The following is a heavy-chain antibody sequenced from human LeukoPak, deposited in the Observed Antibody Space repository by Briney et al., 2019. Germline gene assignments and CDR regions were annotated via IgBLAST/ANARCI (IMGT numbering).Heavy chain of an antibody. Sequence: GGSLRLSCATSAFTFSSYWMHWVRQAPGKGLVWVSRINSDGSSRSYADYVKGRFTISRDDAKNTLYLQLNSLRTEDTAIYYCVREREGRNSEHWGQGTLVTVSS. V-gene: IGHV3-74*01. CDR2: INSDGSSR. CDR1: AFTFSSYW. D-gene: IGHD2-21*01. J-gene: IGHJ1*01. CDR3: VREREGRNSEH.